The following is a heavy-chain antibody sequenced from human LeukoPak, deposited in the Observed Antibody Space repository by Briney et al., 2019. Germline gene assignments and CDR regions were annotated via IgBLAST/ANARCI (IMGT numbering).Heavy chain of an antibody. D-gene: IGHD1-26*01. CDR2: VSAYNGHT. CDR3: ARLIPQKWELPGKWFDP. V-gene: IGHV1-18*01. Sequence: ASVKVSCKASGYTFNSYGISWVRQAPGQGLEWMGWVSAYNGHTDYAQKFQGRVTMTTDTSTSTASMELRSLRSDDTAVYYCARLIPQKWELPGKWFDPWGQGTLVTVSS. J-gene: IGHJ5*02. CDR1: GYTFNSYG.